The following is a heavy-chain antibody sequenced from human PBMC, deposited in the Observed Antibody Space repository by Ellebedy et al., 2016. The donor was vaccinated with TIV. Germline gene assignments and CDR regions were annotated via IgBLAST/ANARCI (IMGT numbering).Heavy chain of an antibody. J-gene: IGHJ6*04. V-gene: IGHV3-21*01. CDR3: ARGDIVATPRDV. CDR1: GFTFSSYT. CDR2: ISSISSYI. Sequence: GGSLRLSXAASGFTFSSYTMNWVRQAPGKGLEWVSSISSISSYIYYADSVKGRFTISRDNAKNSLFLQMSSLRAEDTAVYYCARGDIVATPRDVWGKGTTVTVSS. D-gene: IGHD5-12*01.